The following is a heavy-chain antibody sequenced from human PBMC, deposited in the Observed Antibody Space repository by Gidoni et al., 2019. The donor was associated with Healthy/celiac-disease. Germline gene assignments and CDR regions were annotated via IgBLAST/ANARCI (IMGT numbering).Heavy chain of an antibody. Sequence: EVQLVESGGGLVPPGRSLRLSCTGSGFIFGDYAMIWVRQAPGKGLEWVGFIRSKAYGGTTEYAASVKGRFTISRDDSKSIAYLQMNSLKTEDTAVYYCTRVLYDIAVVLGGRYGMDVWGQGTTVTVSS. CDR1: GFIFGDYA. CDR3: TRVLYDIAVVLGGRYGMDV. CDR2: IRSKAYGGTT. J-gene: IGHJ6*02. V-gene: IGHV3-49*04. D-gene: IGHD6-19*01.